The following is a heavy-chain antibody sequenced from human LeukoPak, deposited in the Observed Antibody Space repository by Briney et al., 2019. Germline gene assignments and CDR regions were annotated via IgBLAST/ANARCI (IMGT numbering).Heavy chain of an antibody. J-gene: IGHJ4*02. Sequence: ASVTVSCKASGYTFTSYGISWVRQALGQGLEWMGWISAYNGNTNYAQKLQGRVTMTTDTSTSTAYMELRSLRSDDTAVYYCARESMRYYDSSGYFNYWGQGALVTVSS. D-gene: IGHD3-22*01. CDR3: ARESMRYYDSSGYFNY. CDR2: ISAYNGNT. CDR1: GYTFTSYG. V-gene: IGHV1-18*01.